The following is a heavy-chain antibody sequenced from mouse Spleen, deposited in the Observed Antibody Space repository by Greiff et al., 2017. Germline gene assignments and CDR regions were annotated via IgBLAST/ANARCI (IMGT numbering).Heavy chain of an antibody. Sequence: EVQLQQSVAELVRPGASVKLSCTASGFNIKNTYMYWVKQRPEQGLEWIGRIDPANGDTKYAPKFQGKATITADTSSNTAYLQLSSLTSEDTAIYYCARRGAYVFFDYWGQGTTLTVSS. CDR1: GFNIKNTY. J-gene: IGHJ2*01. CDR3: ARRGAYVFFDY. CDR2: IDPANGDT. V-gene: IGHV14-3*01. D-gene: IGHD1-1*01.